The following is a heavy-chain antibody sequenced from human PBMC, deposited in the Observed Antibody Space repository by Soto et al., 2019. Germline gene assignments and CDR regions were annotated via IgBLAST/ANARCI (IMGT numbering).Heavy chain of an antibody. CDR1: GYTFTSYG. CDR3: AREGLKHDFWSGYYGSVHYYGMEV. CDR2: ISAYNGNT. J-gene: IGHJ6*02. D-gene: IGHD3-3*01. Sequence: GASVKVSCKASGYTFTSYGISWVRQAPGQGLEWMGWISAYNGNTNYAQKLQGRVTMTTDTSTSTAYMELRSLRSDDTAVYYCAREGLKHDFWSGYYGSVHYYGMEVWGQGTTVTVSS. V-gene: IGHV1-18*01.